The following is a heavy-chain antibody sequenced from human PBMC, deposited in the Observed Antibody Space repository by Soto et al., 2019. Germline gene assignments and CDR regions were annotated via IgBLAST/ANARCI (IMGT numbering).Heavy chain of an antibody. CDR1: GFSLSNARMG. D-gene: IGHD4-4*01. CDR2: IFSNDEK. CDR3: ARIRSVTKPSYYYYYYMDV. V-gene: IGHV2-26*01. J-gene: IGHJ6*03. Sequence: QVTLKESGPVLVKPTETLTLTCTVSGFSLSNARMGVSWIRQPPGKALEWLAHIFSNDEKSYSTSMKSRLTISKDTSKSQVVLTRTNMDPVYTATYYCARIRSVTKPSYYYYYYMDVWGKGATVTVSS.